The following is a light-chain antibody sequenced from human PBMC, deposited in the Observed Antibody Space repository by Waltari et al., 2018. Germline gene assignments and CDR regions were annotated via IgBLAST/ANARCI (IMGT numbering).Light chain of an antibody. J-gene: IGLJ3*02. Sequence: QSALTQPPSVSGSPGQSVTISCTGISTDVGGYDRVPWYQQSPGTAPKLMISDVSNRPSGVPDRFSGSKSGNTASLTISGLQAEDEADYYCNLYAGSSTLGVFGGGTKLTVL. CDR1: STDVGGYDR. CDR3: NLYAGSSTLGV. V-gene: IGLV2-18*01. CDR2: DVS.